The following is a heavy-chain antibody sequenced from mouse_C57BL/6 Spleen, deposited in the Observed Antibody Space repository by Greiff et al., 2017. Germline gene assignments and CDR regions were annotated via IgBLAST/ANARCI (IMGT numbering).Heavy chain of an antibody. CDR1: GFTFSSYA. CDR2: ISDGGSYT. CDR3: ARDGNYVYYFDY. Sequence: EVKLVESGGGLVKPGGSLKLSCAASGFTFSSYAMSWVRQTPEKRLEWVATISDGGSYTYYPANVKGRFTISRDNAKNNLYLQMSHLKSEDTAMYYCARDGNYVYYFDYWGQGTTLTVSS. V-gene: IGHV5-4*01. D-gene: IGHD2-1*01. J-gene: IGHJ2*01.